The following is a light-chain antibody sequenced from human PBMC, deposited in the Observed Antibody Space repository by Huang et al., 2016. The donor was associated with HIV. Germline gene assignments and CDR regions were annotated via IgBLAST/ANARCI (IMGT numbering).Light chain of an antibody. CDR2: GAS. CDR3: QQYGSSPWT. CDR1: QSVSSIY. J-gene: IGKJ1*01. Sequence: EIVLTQSPGTLSLSPGERATLSCRASQSVSSIYLAWDQQKPGQAPRLLISGASSRATGIPDRFSGSGSGTDFTLTISRLEPEDFAVYYCQQYGSSPWTFGQGTKVEIK. V-gene: IGKV3-20*01.